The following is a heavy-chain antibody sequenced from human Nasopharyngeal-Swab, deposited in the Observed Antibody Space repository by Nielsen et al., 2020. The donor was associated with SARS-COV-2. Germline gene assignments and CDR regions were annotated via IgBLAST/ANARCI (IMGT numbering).Heavy chain of an antibody. D-gene: IGHD1-26*01. CDR1: GFTVSSNY. CDR3: ARGRSGSYFDY. J-gene: IGHJ4*02. Sequence: GGSLRLSCAASGFTVSSNYMSWIRQAPGKGLEWVSYISSSGSTIYYADSVKGRFTISRDNAKNSLYLQMNSLGAEDTAVYYCARGRSGSYFDYWGQGTLVTVSS. V-gene: IGHV3-11*01. CDR2: ISSSGSTI.